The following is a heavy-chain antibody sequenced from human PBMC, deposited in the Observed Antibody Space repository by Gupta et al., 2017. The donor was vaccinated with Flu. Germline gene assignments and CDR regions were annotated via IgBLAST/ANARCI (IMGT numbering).Heavy chain of an antibody. J-gene: IGHJ4*02. D-gene: IGHD1-20*01. CDR1: GFTLNSYA. V-gene: IGHV3-23*01. Sequence: EVQLLESGGGLVQPGGSLRLSSAASGFTLNSYATSWVRQAPGKGLEWVSSSSGTGANTYHADSVRGRFTISRDNSRNALYLQMNSLRAEDTAVYYCARDGYNWIPFDLWGQGTLVTVSS. CDR2: SSGTGANT. CDR3: ARDGYNWIPFDL.